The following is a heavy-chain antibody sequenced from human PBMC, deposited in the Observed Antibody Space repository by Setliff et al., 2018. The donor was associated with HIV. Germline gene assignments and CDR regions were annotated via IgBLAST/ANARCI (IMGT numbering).Heavy chain of an antibody. D-gene: IGHD3-3*01. CDR2: IFYNGSS. Sequence: SETLSLTCAVSGGSISSGGFYWSWIRQHPGKGLEWIGYIFYNGSSYYNPSLKSRVTISADTSKNQFSLRLITMTAADTAVYYCARALDPTYYDFWKFDPWGQGTLVTSPQ. J-gene: IGHJ5*02. CDR3: ARALDPTYYDFWKFDP. V-gene: IGHV4-31*11. CDR1: GGSISSGGFY.